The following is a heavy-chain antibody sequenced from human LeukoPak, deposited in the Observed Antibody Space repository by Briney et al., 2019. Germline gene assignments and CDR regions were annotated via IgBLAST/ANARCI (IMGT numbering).Heavy chain of an antibody. CDR2: INHSGST. J-gene: IGHJ5*02. D-gene: IGHD6-19*01. CDR3: ARDSSGWFPYNWFDP. Sequence: SEALSLTCAVYGGSFSGYYWSWIRQPPGKGLEWIGEINHSGSTNYNPSPKSRVTISVDTSKNQFSLKLSSVTAADTAVYYCARDSSGWFPYNWFDPWGQGTLVTVSS. V-gene: IGHV4-34*01. CDR1: GGSFSGYY.